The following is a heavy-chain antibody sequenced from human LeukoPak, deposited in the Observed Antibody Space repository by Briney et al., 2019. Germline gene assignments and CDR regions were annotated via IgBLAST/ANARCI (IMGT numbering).Heavy chain of an antibody. J-gene: IGHJ6*04. Sequence: GGSLRLSCAASGFTFSDYSMAWIRQAPGKGLEWLSYISLSSSYTNYADSVKGRLTVSRDNTKNSLDLQMNSLRAEDTALYFCARVGSGLDVWGNGTAVTVSS. CDR3: ARVGSGLDV. CDR2: ISLSSSYT. D-gene: IGHD3-10*01. V-gene: IGHV3-11*06. CDR1: GFTFSDYS.